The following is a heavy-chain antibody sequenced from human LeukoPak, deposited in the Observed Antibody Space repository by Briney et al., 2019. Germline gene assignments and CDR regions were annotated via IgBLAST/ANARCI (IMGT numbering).Heavy chain of an antibody. CDR3: ARGYCSSTSCYAFDI. Sequence: SVKVSCKASGGTFSSYTISWVRQAPGQGLEWMGRIIPILGIANYAQKFQGRVTITADKSTSTAYMELSSLRSEDTAVYYCARGYCSSTSCYAFDIWGQGTMVTVSS. CDR2: IIPILGIA. V-gene: IGHV1-69*02. J-gene: IGHJ3*02. CDR1: GGTFSSYT. D-gene: IGHD2-2*01.